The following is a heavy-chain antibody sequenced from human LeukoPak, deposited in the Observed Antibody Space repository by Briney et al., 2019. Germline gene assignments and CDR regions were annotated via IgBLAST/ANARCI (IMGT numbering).Heavy chain of an antibody. CDR1: GGSISSYY. J-gene: IGHJ3*02. V-gene: IGHV4-4*07. D-gene: IGHD1-26*01. CDR3: ARGGLRASNNYAFDI. Sequence: SETLSLTCTVSGGSISSYYWSWIRQPAGKGLEWIGRIYTSGSTNYNPSLKSRVTMSVDTSKNQFSLKLSSVTAADTAVYYCARGGLRASNNYAFDIWGQGTMVTVSS. CDR2: IYTSGST.